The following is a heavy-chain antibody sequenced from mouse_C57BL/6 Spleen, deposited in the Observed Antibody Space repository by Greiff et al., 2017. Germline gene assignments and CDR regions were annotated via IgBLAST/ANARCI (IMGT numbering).Heavy chain of an antibody. CDR2: IWSGGST. J-gene: IGHJ4*01. CDR1: GFSLTSYG. D-gene: IGHD2-1*01. V-gene: IGHV2-2*01. Sequence: QVQLQQSGPGLVQPSQSLSITCTVSGFSLTSYGVHWVRQSPGKGLEWLGVIWSGGSTDYNAAFISRLSISKDNSKSQVFVKMNSLQADDTAIYYCARKGNYGAMDYWGQGTSVTVSS. CDR3: ARKGNYGAMDY.